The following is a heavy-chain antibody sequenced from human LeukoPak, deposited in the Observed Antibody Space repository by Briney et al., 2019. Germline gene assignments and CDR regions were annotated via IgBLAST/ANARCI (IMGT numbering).Heavy chain of an antibody. CDR1: GFTSSDYY. Sequence: GGSLRLSCAASGFTSSDYYMSWIRQAPGKGLEWVSYISSSGSTIYYADSVKGRFTISRDNAKNSLYVQMNSLRAEDTALYYCARRRVTVVRGVDITSYYFDYWGQGTLVTVSS. CDR2: ISSSGSTI. CDR3: ARRRVTVVRGVDITSYYFDY. D-gene: IGHD3-10*01. J-gene: IGHJ4*02. V-gene: IGHV3-11*01.